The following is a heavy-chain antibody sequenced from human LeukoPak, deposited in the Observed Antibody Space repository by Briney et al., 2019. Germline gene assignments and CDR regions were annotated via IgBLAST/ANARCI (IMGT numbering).Heavy chain of an antibody. J-gene: IGHJ6*02. CDR1: GYTFTGYY. D-gene: IGHD6-13*01. Sequence: ASVKVSCKASGYTFTGYYMHWVRQAPGQGLEWMGWINPNSGGTNYAQKFQGRVTMTRDTSISTAYMELSRLRSDDTAVYYCARASRAGTRYYYGMDVWGQGTTVTVSS. CDR3: ARASRAGTRYYYGMDV. V-gene: IGHV1-2*02. CDR2: INPNSGGT.